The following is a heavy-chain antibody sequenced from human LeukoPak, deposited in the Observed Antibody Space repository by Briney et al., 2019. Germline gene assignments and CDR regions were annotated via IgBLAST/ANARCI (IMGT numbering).Heavy chain of an antibody. CDR2: IKQDGSEK. CDR3: ARARETYYDNLTGSYYFDY. D-gene: IGHD3-9*01. J-gene: IGHJ4*02. CDR1: GFTFSSYW. Sequence: GGSLRLSCAASGFTFSSYWMSWVHQAPGKGLEWVANIKQDGSEKYYVDSVKGRFTISRDNAKNSLYLQMNSLRAEDTAVYYCARARETYYDNLTGSYYFDYWGQGTLVTVSS. V-gene: IGHV3-7*01.